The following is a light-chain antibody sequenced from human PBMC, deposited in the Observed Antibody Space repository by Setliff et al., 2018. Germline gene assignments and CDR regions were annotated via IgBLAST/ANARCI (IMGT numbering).Light chain of an antibody. Sequence: ALTQPASVSGSPGQSITISCTGTSSDVGGYNYVSWYQQHPGKAPKRIIFDVSHRPSGVSNRFSGSKSGNTASLTISGLQAEDEADYYCSSYRDRSDVAFGGGTKGTVL. CDR1: SSDVGGYNY. V-gene: IGLV2-14*03. J-gene: IGLJ2*01. CDR3: SSYRDRSDVA. CDR2: DVS.